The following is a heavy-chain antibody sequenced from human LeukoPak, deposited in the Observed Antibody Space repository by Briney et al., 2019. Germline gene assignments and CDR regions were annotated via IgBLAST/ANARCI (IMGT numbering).Heavy chain of an antibody. D-gene: IGHD4-23*01. CDR3: ARDYGGSSPFDY. Sequence: SGGSLRLSCAASGFTFSSYSMNWVRQAPGKGLEWVSSISSSSSYIYYADSVKGRFTISRDNAKNSLYLQMNSLRAEDTAVYYCARDYGGSSPFDYWGQGTLVTVSS. CDR2: ISSSSSYI. CDR1: GFTFSSYS. V-gene: IGHV3-21*01. J-gene: IGHJ4*02.